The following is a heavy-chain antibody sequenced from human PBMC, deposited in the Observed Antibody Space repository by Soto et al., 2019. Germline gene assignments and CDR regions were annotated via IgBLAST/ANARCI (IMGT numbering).Heavy chain of an antibody. Sequence: QVQLVESGGGVVQPGRSLRLSCAASGFTFSSYGMHWVRQAPGKGLEWVAVISYDGSNKYYVDSVKGRFTISRDNSKNTLYLQMNSLRAEDTAVYYCAKDRPAGYDFWSGYLFDYWGQGTLVTVSS. V-gene: IGHV3-30*18. D-gene: IGHD3-3*01. J-gene: IGHJ4*02. CDR3: AKDRPAGYDFWSGYLFDY. CDR2: ISYDGSNK. CDR1: GFTFSSYG.